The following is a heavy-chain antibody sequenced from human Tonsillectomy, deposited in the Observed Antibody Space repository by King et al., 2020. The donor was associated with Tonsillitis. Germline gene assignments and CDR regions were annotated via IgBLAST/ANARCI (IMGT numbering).Heavy chain of an antibody. CDR2: TYYRSHWYN. D-gene: IGHD7-27*01. CDR3: TRDPLGIAYFDF. J-gene: IGHJ4*02. Sequence: VQLPQSGPGLVKPSQTLSLTCALSGDSVSSNSAAWNWIRQSPSRGLQWLGRTYYRSHWYNDYALSVKSRITISPDTSKNQFSLQLNSVTPEDTAVYYCTRDPLGIAYFDFWGQGILVTVSS. CDR1: GDSVSSNSAA. V-gene: IGHV6-1*01.